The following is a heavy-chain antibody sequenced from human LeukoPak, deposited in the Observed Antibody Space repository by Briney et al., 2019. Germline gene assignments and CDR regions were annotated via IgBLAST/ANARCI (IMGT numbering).Heavy chain of an antibody. CDR2: ISYDGSNK. D-gene: IGHD3-3*01. CDR3: ARPVLRFLLDDDAFGI. Sequence: GRSLRLSCAASGFTFSSYAMHWVRQAPGKGLEWVAVISYDGSNKYYADSVKGRFTISRDNSKNTLYLQMNSLRAEDTAVYYCARPVLRFLLDDDAFGIWGQGTMVTVSS. CDR1: GFTFSSYA. V-gene: IGHV3-30-3*01. J-gene: IGHJ3*02.